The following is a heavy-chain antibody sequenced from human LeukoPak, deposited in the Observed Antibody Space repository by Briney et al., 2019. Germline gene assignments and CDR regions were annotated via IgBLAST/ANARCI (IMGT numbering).Heavy chain of an antibody. J-gene: IGHJ3*02. CDR1: GFTFSSYS. D-gene: IGHD3-22*01. Sequence: GGSLRLSCAASGFTFSSYSMNWVRQAPGKGLEWVSSISSSSSYIYYADSVKGRFTISRDNAKNSLYLQMNSLRAEDTAVYYCARVVASGYYLSDAFDIWGQVTMVTVSS. CDR3: ARVVASGYYLSDAFDI. V-gene: IGHV3-21*01. CDR2: ISSSSSYI.